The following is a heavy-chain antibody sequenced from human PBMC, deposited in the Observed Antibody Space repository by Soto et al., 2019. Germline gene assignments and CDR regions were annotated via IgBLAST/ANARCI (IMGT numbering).Heavy chain of an antibody. CDR1: GYSFTSYW. Sequence: PGESLKISCKGSGYSFTSYWIGWVRQKPGKGLECMGIIYPVDSDTRYSPSFQGQVTISADKSTSTAYLQWSSLKASDTAIYYCARPGYSGYDFDSWGQGALVTVSS. D-gene: IGHD5-12*01. V-gene: IGHV5-51*01. J-gene: IGHJ4*02. CDR3: ARPGYSGYDFDS. CDR2: IYPVDSDT.